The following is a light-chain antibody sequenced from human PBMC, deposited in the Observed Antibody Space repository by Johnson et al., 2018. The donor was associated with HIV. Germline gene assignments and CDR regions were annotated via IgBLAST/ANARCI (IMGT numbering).Light chain of an antibody. V-gene: IGLV1-51*01. CDR3: GTWDSSLSEGV. Sequence: QSVLTQPPSVSAAPGQKVTISCSGSSSKIGNKYVSWYQQFPGTAPKVLIYDNSKRPSGIPDRFSGSKSGTSATLGITGLQTGDEADYYCGTWDSSLSEGVFGTGTKVTVL. CDR1: SSKIGNKY. CDR2: DNS. J-gene: IGLJ1*01.